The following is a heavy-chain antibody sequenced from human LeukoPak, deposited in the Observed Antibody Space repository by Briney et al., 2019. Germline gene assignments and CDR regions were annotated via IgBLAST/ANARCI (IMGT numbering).Heavy chain of an antibody. V-gene: IGHV4-39*01. CDR2: IYYSGST. CDR3: ARAYYYDSSPSYYFNY. J-gene: IGHJ4*02. CDR1: GGSISSRSYY. D-gene: IGHD3-22*01. Sequence: ASETLSLTCTVSGGSISSRSYYWGWIRQPPGKGLEWIGSIYYSGSTYYNPSLKSRVTISVDTSKNQFSLKLSSVTAADTAVYYCARAYYYDSSPSYYFNYWGQGTLVTVSS.